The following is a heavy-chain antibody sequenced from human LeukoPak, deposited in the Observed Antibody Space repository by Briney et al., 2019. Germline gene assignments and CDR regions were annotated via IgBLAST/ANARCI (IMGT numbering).Heavy chain of an antibody. CDR2: INPNSGGT. J-gene: IGHJ4*02. V-gene: IGHV1-2*02. Sequence: ASVKVSCKASGYTFTGYYMHWVRQAPGQGLEWMGWINPNSGGTNYAQKFQGRVTMTRDTSISTAYMELSRLRSDDTAVYYCARQWGWYYYDSSGYYPGVFDYWGQGTLVTVSS. D-gene: IGHD3-22*01. CDR1: GYTFTGYY. CDR3: ARQWGWYYYDSSGYYPGVFDY.